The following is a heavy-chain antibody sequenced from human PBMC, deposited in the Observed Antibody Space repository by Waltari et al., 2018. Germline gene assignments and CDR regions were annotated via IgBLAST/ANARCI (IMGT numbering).Heavy chain of an antibody. V-gene: IGHV4-39*01. CDR1: VFSLTINRHY. D-gene: IGHD5-12*01. CDR2: VSYSGTT. CDR3: ATYIGASVGTAAFDV. Sequence: QLQLREWVPSLVRPPRTLSLLCRVTVFSLTINRHYWAWIRQSPGQGLEWIGTVSYSGTTYISPSLKSRVSVSRDTSKNQVSLILGSVTAADMAVYYCATYIGASVGTAAFDVWGQGTMVTVSS. J-gene: IGHJ3*01.